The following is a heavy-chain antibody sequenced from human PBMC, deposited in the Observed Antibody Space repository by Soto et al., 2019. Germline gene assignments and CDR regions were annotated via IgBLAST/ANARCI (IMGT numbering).Heavy chain of an antibody. Sequence: GGSLRLSCAASGFTFTNYWMHWVRQAPGKGLVWVSRINSDGSSTSYADSVKGRFTISRDNAKNTLYLQMNSLRAEDTAVFYCARDFWRNGVCLDVWGQGTTVTVSS. D-gene: IGHD2-8*01. CDR3: ARDFWRNGVCLDV. J-gene: IGHJ6*02. V-gene: IGHV3-74*01. CDR1: GFTFTNYW. CDR2: INSDGSST.